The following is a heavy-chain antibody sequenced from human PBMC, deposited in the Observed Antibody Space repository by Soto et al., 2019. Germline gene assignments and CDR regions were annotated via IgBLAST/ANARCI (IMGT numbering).Heavy chain of an antibody. Sequence: GGSLRLSCKGSGYNFAGYWIAWVRQMPGKGLELMGIIYPSDSDTRYRPSFQGQVTISADKSISSAYLQWGSLRASDTAMYYCARGGVSTRTFDYWGQGTPVTVSS. V-gene: IGHV5-51*01. J-gene: IGHJ4*02. CDR1: GYNFAGYW. CDR3: ARGGVSTRTFDY. CDR2: IYPSDSDT. D-gene: IGHD3-3*01.